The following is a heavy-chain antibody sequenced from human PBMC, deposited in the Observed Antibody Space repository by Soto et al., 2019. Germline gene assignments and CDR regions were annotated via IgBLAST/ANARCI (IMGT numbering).Heavy chain of an antibody. CDR1: GGSISSSSSFY. CDR2: IYYSGST. CDR3: ARQIAGYSYGHFDY. V-gene: IGHV4-39*01. Sequence: QLLESGPGLVKPSETLSLTCTVSGGSISSSSSFYWGWIRQPPGKGLEWIGTIYYSGSTFYNPSLKSRVTMSVDTSKNHFSLKLSSVTAADTAVYYCARQIAGYSYGHFDYWGQGTLVTVSS. D-gene: IGHD5-18*01. J-gene: IGHJ4*02.